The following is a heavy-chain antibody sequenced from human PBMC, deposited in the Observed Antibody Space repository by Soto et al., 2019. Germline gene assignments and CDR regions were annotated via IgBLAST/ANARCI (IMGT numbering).Heavy chain of an antibody. Sequence: ASVKVSCKASGYTFTSYYRHWVRQAPGQGLEWMGIINPSGGSTSYAQKFQGRVTMTRDTSTSTVYMELSSLRSEDTAVYYCARNNGFWSGLNYYGMDVWGQGTTVTVSS. CDR3: ARNNGFWSGLNYYGMDV. J-gene: IGHJ6*02. V-gene: IGHV1-46*01. D-gene: IGHD3-3*01. CDR1: GYTFTSYY. CDR2: INPSGGST.